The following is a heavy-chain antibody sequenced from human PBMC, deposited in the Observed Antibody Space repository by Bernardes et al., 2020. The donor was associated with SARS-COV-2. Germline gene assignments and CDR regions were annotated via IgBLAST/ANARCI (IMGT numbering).Heavy chain of an antibody. Sequence: GGSLRLSCAASGFTFSGYAMNWVRQAPGKGLEWVSAISGSGDHTYYTDSVKGRFTISRDNSRDTLYLQMNSLRAEDTALYYCGKVGNGVATAPVNWGQGTLATV. CDR3: GKVGNGVATAPVN. D-gene: IGHD5-12*01. J-gene: IGHJ4*02. V-gene: IGHV3-23*01. CDR1: GFTFSGYA. CDR2: ISGSGDHT.